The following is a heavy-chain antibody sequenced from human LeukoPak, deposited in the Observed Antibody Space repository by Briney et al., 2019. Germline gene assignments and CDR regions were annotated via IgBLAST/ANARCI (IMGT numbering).Heavy chain of an antibody. Sequence: ASVKVSCKASGYTLTSYDINWVRQATGQGLEWMGWMNPNSGNTGYAQKFQGRVTMTRNTSISTAYMELSSLRSEDTAVYYCARGPQRTRLLWFGVELDAFDIWGQGTMVTVSS. D-gene: IGHD3-10*01. CDR1: GYTLTSYD. J-gene: IGHJ3*02. CDR3: ARGPQRTRLLWFGVELDAFDI. CDR2: MNPNSGNT. V-gene: IGHV1-8*01.